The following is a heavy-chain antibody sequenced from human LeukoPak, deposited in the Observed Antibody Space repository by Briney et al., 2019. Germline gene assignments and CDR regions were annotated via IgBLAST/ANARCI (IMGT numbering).Heavy chain of an antibody. J-gene: IGHJ4*02. CDR1: GFTFSGYW. CDR2: IKQDGSEK. D-gene: IGHD1-26*01. CDR3: AREPVWGATSD. V-gene: IGHV3-7*01. Sequence: GGSLRLSCAASGFTFSGYWMSWVRQAPGKGLEWVANIKQDGSEKYYVDSVKGRFTISRDNAKNSLYLQMNSLRAEDTAVYYCAREPVWGATSDWGQGTLVTVSS.